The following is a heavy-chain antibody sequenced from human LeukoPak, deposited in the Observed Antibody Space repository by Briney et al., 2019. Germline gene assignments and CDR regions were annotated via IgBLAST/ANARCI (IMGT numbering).Heavy chain of an antibody. CDR1: GGSISTYY. CDR3: ARRRYYYDSSGYRYFDY. D-gene: IGHD3-22*01. J-gene: IGHJ4*02. Sequence: SETLSLTCSVSGGSISTYYWSWIRQPPGKGLEWIGYIYYSGSTYYNPSLKSRLTISVDTSKNQFSLKLSSVIAADTAVYYCARRRYYYDSSGYRYFDYWGQGTLVTVSS. CDR2: IYYSGST. V-gene: IGHV4-59*12.